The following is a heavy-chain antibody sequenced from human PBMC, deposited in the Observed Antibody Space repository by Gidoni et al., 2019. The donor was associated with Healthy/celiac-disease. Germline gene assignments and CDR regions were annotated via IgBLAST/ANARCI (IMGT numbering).Heavy chain of an antibody. D-gene: IGHD5-12*01. CDR2: INHSGST. Sequence: QVQLQQWGAGLLKPSETLSLTCAVYGGSFSGYYWSWIRQPPGKGLEWIGEINHSGSTNYNPSLKSRVTISVDTSKNQFSLKLSSVTAADTAVYYCARSGYAYYYYGMDVWGQGTTVTVSS. V-gene: IGHV4-34*01. CDR1: GGSFSGYY. CDR3: ARSGYAYYYYGMDV. J-gene: IGHJ6*02.